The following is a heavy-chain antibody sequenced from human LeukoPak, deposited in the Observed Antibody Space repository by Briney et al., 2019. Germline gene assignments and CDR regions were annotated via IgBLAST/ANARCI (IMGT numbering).Heavy chain of an antibody. J-gene: IGHJ4*02. CDR2: IYPGDSDT. V-gene: IGHV5-51*01. Sequence: GESLKISCKGSGYSFTSYWIGWVRQMPGKGLEWMGIIYPGDSDTRYSPSFQGQVTISADKSISTAYLQWSSLKASGTAMYYCARVYSSSWYAVDYWGQGTLVTVSS. CDR1: GYSFTSYW. CDR3: ARVYSSSWYAVDY. D-gene: IGHD6-13*01.